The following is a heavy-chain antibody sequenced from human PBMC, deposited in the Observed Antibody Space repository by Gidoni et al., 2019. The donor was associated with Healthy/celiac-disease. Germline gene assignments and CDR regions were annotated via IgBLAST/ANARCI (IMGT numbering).Heavy chain of an antibody. Sequence: QVQLQESGPGLVKPSETLSLTCAVSGYSISSGYYWGWIRQPPGKGLEWIGSIDHSGSTYYNPSLKRRVTISVDTSKNQFSLKLSSVTAADTAVYYCARDQREGGSYSFDYWGQGTLVTVSS. CDR3: ARDQREGGSYSFDY. V-gene: IGHV4-38-2*02. CDR1: GYSISSGYY. D-gene: IGHD1-26*01. CDR2: IDHSGST. J-gene: IGHJ4*02.